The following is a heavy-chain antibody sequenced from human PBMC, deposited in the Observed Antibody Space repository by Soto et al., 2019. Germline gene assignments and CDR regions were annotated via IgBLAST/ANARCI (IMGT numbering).Heavy chain of an antibody. D-gene: IGHD5-18*01. CDR1: GGTFSTYA. J-gene: IGHJ4*02. CDR2: IIPMFGTA. Sequence: QVQLVQSGAEVKKPESSVKVSCKAPGGTFSTYAISWVRQAPGQGLEWMGGIIPMFGTANYAQRFQDRVTITPDESTNTVYMELSSLRSEDTAVYFCASGIQLWLRRIHNGYSGWGQGTLVTVSS. V-gene: IGHV1-69*05. CDR3: ASGIQLWLRRIHNGYSG.